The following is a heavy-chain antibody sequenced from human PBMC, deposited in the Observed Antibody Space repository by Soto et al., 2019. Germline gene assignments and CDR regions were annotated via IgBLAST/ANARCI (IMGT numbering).Heavy chain of an antibody. CDR3: ARDKITGLFDY. D-gene: IGHD2-8*02. J-gene: IGHJ4*02. CDR1: GGYFRGFY. CDR2: IDHSGST. V-gene: IGHV4-34*01. Sequence: SETLSLTWAVDGGYFRGFYWTWIRQPPGTGLEWIGEIDHSGSTNYNPSLKSRVTISVDTSKNQFSLKLTSVTAADTAVYYCARDKITGLFDYWGQGTLVTVSS.